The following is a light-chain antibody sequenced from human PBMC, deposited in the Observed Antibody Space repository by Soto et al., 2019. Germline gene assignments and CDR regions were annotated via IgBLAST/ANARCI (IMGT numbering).Light chain of an antibody. CDR1: QSISSSY. CDR2: GAS. CDR3: QQYGSSSWT. J-gene: IGKJ1*01. V-gene: IGKV3-20*01. Sequence: EIVPTQSPGTLSLSPGKRATLSCRASQSISSSYLAWYQQRPGQAPRLLIYGASSRATGIPDRFSGSGSGTEFTLTISRLEPEDFAVYYCQQYGSSSWTFGQGTKVDI.